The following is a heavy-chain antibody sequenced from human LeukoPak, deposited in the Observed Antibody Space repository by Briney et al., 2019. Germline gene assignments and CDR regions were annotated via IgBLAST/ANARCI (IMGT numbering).Heavy chain of an antibody. V-gene: IGHV4-4*09. D-gene: IGHD6-6*01. CDR3: ARHRRIAAPFGYYYYMDV. CDR2: IYTSGST. J-gene: IGHJ6*03. CDR1: GGSISSYY. Sequence: PSETLSLTCTVSGGSISSYYWSWIRQPPGKGLEWIGYIYTSGSTNYNPSLKSRVTISVDTSKNQFSLKLSSVTAADTAVYYFARHRRIAAPFGYYYYMDVWGKGTTVTVSS.